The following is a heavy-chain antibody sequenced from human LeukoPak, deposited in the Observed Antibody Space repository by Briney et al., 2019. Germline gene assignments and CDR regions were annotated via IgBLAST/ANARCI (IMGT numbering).Heavy chain of an antibody. D-gene: IGHD3-3*01. CDR3: ARDPDYDLGGDY. Sequence: PGGSLRLSCAASGFTVSSNYMSWVRQAPGKGLEWVSVIYSGGSTYYADSVKGRFTISRDNSKNTLYLQMNSLRAEDTAVYYCARDPDYDLGGDYWGQGTLVTVPS. CDR1: GFTVSSNY. CDR2: IYSGGST. J-gene: IGHJ4*02. V-gene: IGHV3-66*01.